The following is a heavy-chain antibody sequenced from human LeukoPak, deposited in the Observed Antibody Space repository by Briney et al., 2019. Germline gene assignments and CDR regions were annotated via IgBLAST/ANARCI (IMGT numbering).Heavy chain of an antibody. Sequence: PSETLSLTCTVSGGSISSSSYYWGWIRQPPGKGLEWIGSIYYSGSTYYNPSLKSRVTISVDTSKNQFSLKLSSVAAADTAVYYCARRARPGGPGRWFDPWGQGTLVTVSS. CDR1: GGSISSSSYY. CDR3: ARRARPGGPGRWFDP. J-gene: IGHJ5*02. D-gene: IGHD1-14*01. V-gene: IGHV4-39*07. CDR2: IYYSGST.